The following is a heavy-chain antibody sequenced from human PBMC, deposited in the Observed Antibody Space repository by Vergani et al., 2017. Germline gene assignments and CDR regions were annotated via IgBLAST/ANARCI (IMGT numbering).Heavy chain of an antibody. Sequence: QVQLQESGPGLVRPSQTLSLTCTVSGGSISSGSYYWSWFRQPAGKGLEWIGRFYTGGGTSYNPSLKSRVTISVDTSKNQFSLQLSSVTAADTAVSYCARDPLYSTTWPFRLLDMDVWGQGTTVTVSS. D-gene: IGHD6-13*01. CDR2: FYTGGGT. V-gene: IGHV4-61*02. J-gene: IGHJ6*02. CDR1: GGSISSGSYY. CDR3: ARDPLYSTTWPFRLLDMDV.